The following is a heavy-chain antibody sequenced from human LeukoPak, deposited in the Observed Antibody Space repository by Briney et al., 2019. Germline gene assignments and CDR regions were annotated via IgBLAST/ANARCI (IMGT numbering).Heavy chain of an antibody. J-gene: IGHJ6*03. CDR1: GDSISSSNYY. V-gene: IGHV4-61*02. CDR3: ARTTEGGYTYGYFYYYYMDV. Sequence: SQTLSLTCTVSGDSISSSNYYWTWIRQPAGKGLEWIGRIYISGSTNYNPSLKSRVTISVDTSKNQFSLKLTSVTAADTAVYYCARTTEGGYTYGYFYYYYMDVWGKGTTVTISS. CDR2: IYISGST. D-gene: IGHD5-18*01.